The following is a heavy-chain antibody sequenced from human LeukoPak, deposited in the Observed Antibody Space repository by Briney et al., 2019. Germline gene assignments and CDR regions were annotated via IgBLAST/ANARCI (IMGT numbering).Heavy chain of an antibody. V-gene: IGHV3-74*01. J-gene: IGHJ4*02. D-gene: IGHD2-21*02. CDR3: AKDNSPDLYCGGDCYPNPIDY. Sequence: PGGSLRLSCAVSGFTFSSYWMHWVRQAPGKGLVWVSRIDRDGSRINYADSVKGRFTISRDNGKNTLFLQMNSLRAEDAAVYYCAKDNSPDLYCGGDCYPNPIDYWGQGTLVTVSS. CDR2: IDRDGSRI. CDR1: GFTFSSYW.